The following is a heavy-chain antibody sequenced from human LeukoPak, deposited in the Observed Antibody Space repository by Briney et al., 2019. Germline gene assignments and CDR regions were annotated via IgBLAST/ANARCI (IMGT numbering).Heavy chain of an antibody. V-gene: IGHV4-59*01. CDR2: IHYSGST. D-gene: IGHD6-19*01. J-gene: IGHJ3*02. CDR1: GGSISSYY. Sequence: PSETLSLTCAVYGGSISSYYWSWLRQPPGKGLEWIGYIHYSGSTNYNPSLKSRVTISIDTSKNQFSLKLSSVTAADTAVYYCARDEQWLGAFDIWGQGTMVTVSS. CDR3: ARDEQWLGAFDI.